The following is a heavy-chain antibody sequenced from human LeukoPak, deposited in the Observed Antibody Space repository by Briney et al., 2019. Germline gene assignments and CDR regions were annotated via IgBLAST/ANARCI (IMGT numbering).Heavy chain of an antibody. CDR2: INHSGST. J-gene: IGHJ4*02. CDR1: GGSFSGYY. CDR3: AGPPLYYYGSGSYYPD. D-gene: IGHD3-10*01. Sequence: SETLSLTCAVYGGSFSGYYWSWIRQPPGKGLEWIGEINHSGSTNYNPSLKSRVTISVDTSKNQFSLKLSSVTAADTAVYYCAGPPLYYYGSGSYYPDWGQGTLVTVSS. V-gene: IGHV4-34*01.